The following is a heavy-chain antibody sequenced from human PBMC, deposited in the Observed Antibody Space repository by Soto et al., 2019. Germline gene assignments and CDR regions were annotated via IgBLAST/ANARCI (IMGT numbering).Heavy chain of an antibody. D-gene: IGHD1-1*01. CDR1: GGSMSRYY. J-gene: IGHJ5*02. Sequence: SETLSLTCTVSGGSMSRYYWTWIRQPPGKGLEWIGNIHYTGSTNYNPSLKSRVTILLGTSTSQFSLKVSSVTAADTAVYYCARDLTISSTDGPLDPWGHGTLVTVPQ. CDR2: IHYTGST. CDR3: ARDLTISSTDGPLDP. V-gene: IGHV4-59*01.